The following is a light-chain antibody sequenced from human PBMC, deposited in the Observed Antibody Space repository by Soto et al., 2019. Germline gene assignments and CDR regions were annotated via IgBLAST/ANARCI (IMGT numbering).Light chain of an antibody. J-gene: IGLJ3*02. CDR2: NTN. V-gene: IGLV8-61*01. CDR1: SGSVSAGYY. CDR3: VLFMGSGIWV. Sequence: QTVVTQEPSFSVSPGGTVTLTCGLSSGSVSAGYYPSWYQQTPGQAPRTLIYNTNTRSSGVPDRFSGSILGNKAALTITGAQADDESDYYCVLFMGSGIWVFGGGTK.